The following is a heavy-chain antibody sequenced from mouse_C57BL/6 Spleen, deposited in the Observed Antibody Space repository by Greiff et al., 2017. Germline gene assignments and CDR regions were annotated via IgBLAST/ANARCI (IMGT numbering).Heavy chain of an antibody. D-gene: IGHD2-3*01. CDR2: INPSSGYT. V-gene: IGHV1-4*01. J-gene: IGHJ3*01. Sequence: QVQLQQPGAELARPGASVKMSCKASGYTFTSYTMHWVKQRPGQGLEWIGYINPSSGYTKYNQKFKDKATLTADKSSSTAYMQLSSLTSEDSAVYYCARSGDDGYYLFADWGQGTLVTVSA. CDR1: GYTFTSYT. CDR3: ARSGDDGYYLFAD.